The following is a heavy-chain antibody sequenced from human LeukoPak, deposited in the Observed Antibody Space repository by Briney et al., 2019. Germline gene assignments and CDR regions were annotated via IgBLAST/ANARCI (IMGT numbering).Heavy chain of an antibody. D-gene: IGHD3-22*01. V-gene: IGHV4-59*08. CDR2: IYYSGST. J-gene: IGHJ4*02. CDR1: GGSISSYY. Sequence: SETLSLTCTVSGGSISSYYWSWIRQPPGKGLEWIGYIYYSGSTNYNPSLKSRVTISVDTSKNQFSLKLSSVTAADTAVYYCASHYYDSSGYYYNYFDYWGQGTLVTVSS. CDR3: ASHYYDSSGYYYNYFDY.